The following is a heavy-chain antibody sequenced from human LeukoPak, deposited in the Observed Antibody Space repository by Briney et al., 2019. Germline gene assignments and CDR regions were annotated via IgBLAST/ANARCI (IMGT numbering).Heavy chain of an antibody. D-gene: IGHD2/OR15-2a*01. J-gene: IGHJ4*02. CDR1: GYNFPKSW. Sequence: GESLKISCKASGYNFPKSWIGWVRQMPGKGLERMTIIYPDDSRIKYSPSFQGQVTISADRSINTAYLQWSSLRASDTAMYYCARPDYFASHDWGQGTLVTVSS. V-gene: IGHV5-51*01. CDR2: IYPDDSRI. CDR3: ARPDYFASHD.